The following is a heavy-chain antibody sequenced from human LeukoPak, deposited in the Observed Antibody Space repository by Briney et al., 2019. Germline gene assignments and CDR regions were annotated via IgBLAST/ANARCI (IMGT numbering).Heavy chain of an antibody. CDR3: ASGRTIFYYYMDV. CDR1: GYTFTRYY. D-gene: IGHD3-3*02. V-gene: IGHV1-2*02. CDR2: INPKRGDT. J-gene: IGHJ6*03. Sequence: ASVKVSCKASGYTFTRYYMHGVRQAPGQGREWMGGINPKRGDTNYAQTYQGRVAMTRETSISTVYMELSRLTSDDTAVYYCASGRTIFYYYMDVWGKGTTVTISS.